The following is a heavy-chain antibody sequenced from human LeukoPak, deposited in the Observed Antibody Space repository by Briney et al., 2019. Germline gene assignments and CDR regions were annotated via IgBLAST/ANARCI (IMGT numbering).Heavy chain of an antibody. CDR2: VDPEDGET. J-gene: IGHJ4*02. V-gene: IGHV1-69-2*01. CDR1: GYTFTDYY. CDR3: ATLSSSWLDY. D-gene: IGHD6-13*01. Sequence: ASVKISCKVSGYTFTDYYMHWVRQAPGKGLEWMGLVDPEDGETIYAEKFQGRVTITADTSTDTAYMELSSLRSEDTAVYYCATLSSSWLDYWGQGTLVTVSS.